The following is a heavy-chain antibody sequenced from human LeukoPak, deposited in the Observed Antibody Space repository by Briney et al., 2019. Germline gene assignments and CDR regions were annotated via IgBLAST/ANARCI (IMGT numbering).Heavy chain of an antibody. V-gene: IGHV4-30-4*01. CDR3: ARADFGTGAFDI. J-gene: IGHJ3*02. D-gene: IGHD1-14*01. Sequence: PSETLSLTCTVPGGSISSGDYYWSWIRQPPGKGLEWIGYIYYSGSTYYNPSLKSRVTISVDTSKNQFSLKLSSVTAADTAVYYCARADFGTGAFDIWGQGTMVTVSS. CDR2: IYYSGST. CDR1: GGSISSGDYY.